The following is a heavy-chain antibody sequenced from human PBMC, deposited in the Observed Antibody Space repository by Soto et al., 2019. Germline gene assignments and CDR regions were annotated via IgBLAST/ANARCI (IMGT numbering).Heavy chain of an antibody. J-gene: IGHJ4*02. CDR1: GDTFTDYY. CDR3: ARGGHVVVVTAALDY. CDR2: VNPSGGHT. V-gene: IGHV1-46*01. Sequence: QVQLMQSGAEVKKPGASVKVSCKASGDTFTDYYIHWVRQAPGQGLEWMGTVNPSGGHTTYAQHFLGRVTXPXXXSXGTLYMELTSLRSEDTAVYYCARGGHVVVVTAALDYWGQGTLVTVSS. D-gene: IGHD2-21*02.